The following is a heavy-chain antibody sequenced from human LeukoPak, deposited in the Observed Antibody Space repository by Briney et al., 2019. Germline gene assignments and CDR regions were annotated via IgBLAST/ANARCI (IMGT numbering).Heavy chain of an antibody. CDR3: ARGETARRGALDN. CDR2: IRSDGSYR. CDR1: GFTFGTYG. D-gene: IGHD6-6*01. Sequence: PGGSLRLSCAASGFTFGTYGMHWVRQAPGKGLEWVAFIRSDGSYRFYAGSVKGRFTISRDNSKNTLFLQMNSLRVEDTAVYSCARGETARRGALDNWGQGTLVTASS. J-gene: IGHJ4*02. V-gene: IGHV3-30*02.